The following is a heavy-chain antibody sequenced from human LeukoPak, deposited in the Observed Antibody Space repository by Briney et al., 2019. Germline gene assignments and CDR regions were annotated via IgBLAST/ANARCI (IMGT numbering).Heavy chain of an antibody. Sequence: PSETLSLTCTVSGGSIRSYYWSWIRQPPGKGLEWIGYIYNSGSTNYNPSLKSRVTISVDTSKNQFSLKLSSVTAADTAVYYCARERRNPVGYYGLDVWGQGTTVTVSS. J-gene: IGHJ6*02. V-gene: IGHV4-59*01. CDR1: GGSIRSYY. D-gene: IGHD2/OR15-2a*01. CDR2: IYNSGST. CDR3: ARERRNPVGYYGLDV.